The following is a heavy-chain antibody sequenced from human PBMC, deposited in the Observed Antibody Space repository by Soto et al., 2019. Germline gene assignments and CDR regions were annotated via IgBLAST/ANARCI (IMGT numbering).Heavy chain of an antibody. CDR1: GFPFSSYA. J-gene: IGHJ4*02. D-gene: IGHD3-9*01. V-gene: IGHV3-30-3*02. CDR3: AKRRYFDWSQFDY. CDR2: ISYDGSNK. Sequence: GGSLRLSCAASGFPFSSYAMHWVRQAPGKGLEWVAVISYDGSNKYYADSVKGRFTISRDNSKNMLYLQMNSLRAEDTAVYYCAKRRYFDWSQFDYSGQGTLVTVSS.